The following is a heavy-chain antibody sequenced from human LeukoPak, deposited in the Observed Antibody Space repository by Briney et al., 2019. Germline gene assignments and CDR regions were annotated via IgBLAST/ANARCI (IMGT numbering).Heavy chain of an antibody. D-gene: IGHD5-12*01. CDR3: AKDRGLRLENWFDP. CDR1: GFTFSSYS. J-gene: IGHJ5*02. CDR2: ISSSSSYI. Sequence: GGSLRLSCAASGFTFSSYSMNWVRQAPGKGLEWVSSISSSSSYIYYADSVKGRFTISRDNAKNSLYLQMNSLRAEDTAVYYCAKDRGLRLENWFDPWGQGTLVTVSS. V-gene: IGHV3-21*01.